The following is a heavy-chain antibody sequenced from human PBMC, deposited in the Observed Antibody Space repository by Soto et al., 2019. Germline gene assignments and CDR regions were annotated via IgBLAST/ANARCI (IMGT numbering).Heavy chain of an antibody. CDR1: AYTFTNYG. Sequence: ASVKVSCKTSAYTFTNYGINWVRQAPGQGLEWMGWINPNSGGTNYAQKFQGWVTMTRDTSISTAYMELSRLRSDDTAVYYCALVRGYSYDPCVWGQGTTVTVSS. J-gene: IGHJ6*02. CDR2: INPNSGGT. V-gene: IGHV1-2*04. D-gene: IGHD5-18*01. CDR3: ALVRGYSYDPCV.